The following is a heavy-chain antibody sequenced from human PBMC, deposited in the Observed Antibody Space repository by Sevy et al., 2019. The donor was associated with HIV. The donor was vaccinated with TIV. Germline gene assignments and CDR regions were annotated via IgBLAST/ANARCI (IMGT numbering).Heavy chain of an antibody. J-gene: IGHJ6*03. D-gene: IGHD3-3*01. V-gene: IGHV1-69*13. Sequence: ASVKVSCKASGGTFSSYAISWVRQAPGQGLEWMGGIIPIFGTANYAQKFQGRVTITAAESTSTAYMELSSLRSEDTAVYYCARVYDFWSGYSSDYYYYMDVWGKGTTVTVSS. CDR1: GGTFSSYA. CDR3: ARVYDFWSGYSSDYYYYMDV. CDR2: IIPIFGTA.